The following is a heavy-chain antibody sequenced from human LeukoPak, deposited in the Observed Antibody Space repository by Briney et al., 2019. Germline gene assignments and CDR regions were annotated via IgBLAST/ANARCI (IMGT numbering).Heavy chain of an antibody. J-gene: IGHJ2*01. CDR1: GFTYSTYW. V-gene: IGHV4-4*02. CDR3: ARRAVAGTVTSIDL. Sequence: GSLRLSCAASGFTYSTYWMSWVRQAPGKGLEWIGSFYHSGSTYYNPSLKSRVTISVDTSKNQFSLKLSSVTAADTAVYYCARRAVAGTVTSIDLWGRGTLVTVSS. CDR2: FYHSGST. D-gene: IGHD6-19*01.